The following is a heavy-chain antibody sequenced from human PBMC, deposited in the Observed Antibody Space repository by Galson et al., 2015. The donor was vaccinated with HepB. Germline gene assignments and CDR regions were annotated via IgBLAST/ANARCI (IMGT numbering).Heavy chain of an antibody. CDR1: GFTFNNYA. J-gene: IGHJ4*02. CDR3: ARYNSGWDEDY. Sequence: SLRLSCAASGFTFNNYAVTWVRQAPGKGLEWVSAISGSGGGTFYADSVKGRFTISRDNSKNTLYLQIDSLRVEDTAVYYCARYNSGWDEDYWGQGTLVTVSS. CDR2: ISGSGGGT. V-gene: IGHV3-23*01. D-gene: IGHD6-19*01.